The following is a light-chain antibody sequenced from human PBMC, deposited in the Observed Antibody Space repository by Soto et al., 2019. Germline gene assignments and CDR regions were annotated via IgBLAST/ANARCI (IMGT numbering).Light chain of an antibody. CDR2: AAS. Sequence: DIQMTQSPSSLSASVGDRVTITCRASQTINNYLNWYQQKPGKAPKLLIYAASSLQSGVPSRFNGSGSGTDFPLTISSLHPEDFATYYCQQSYTTLFTFGPGTKVDIK. J-gene: IGKJ3*01. CDR3: QQSYTTLFT. V-gene: IGKV1-39*01. CDR1: QTINNY.